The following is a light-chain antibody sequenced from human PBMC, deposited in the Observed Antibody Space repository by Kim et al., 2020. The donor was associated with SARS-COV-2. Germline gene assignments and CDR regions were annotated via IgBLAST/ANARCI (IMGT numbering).Light chain of an antibody. Sequence: ASIGDRVTINCRASQDVSSWVAWFQQKPGKAPQCLIYAASTLQSGVPSRFSGSGSGTHFTLTISSLQPEDFATYYCQQYTDYPITFGQGTRLEIK. CDR1: QDVSSW. CDR3: QQYTDYPIT. V-gene: IGKV1D-16*01. CDR2: AAS. J-gene: IGKJ5*01.